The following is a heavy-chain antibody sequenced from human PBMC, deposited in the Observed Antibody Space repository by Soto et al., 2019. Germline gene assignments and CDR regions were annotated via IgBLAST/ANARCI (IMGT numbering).Heavy chain of an antibody. CDR1: GFSFSSYG. Sequence: PGWSLRLSCAAPGFSFSSYGMTWVRQAPGKGLEWVAVIWYDGSNKYYADSVKGRFTISRDNSKNTLYLQMNSLRAEDTAVYYCARDLLDYGGNGPDYWGQGTLVTGSS. D-gene: IGHD4-17*01. CDR3: ARDLLDYGGNGPDY. V-gene: IGHV3-33*01. CDR2: IWYDGSNK. J-gene: IGHJ4*02.